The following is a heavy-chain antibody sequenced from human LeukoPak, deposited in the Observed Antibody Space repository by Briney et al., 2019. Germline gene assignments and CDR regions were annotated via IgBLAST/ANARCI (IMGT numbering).Heavy chain of an antibody. D-gene: IGHD3-10*01. Sequence: GASVKVSCKASGYTFTGYYMHWVRQAPGQGLEWMGWINPNSGGTNYAQKFQGRVTMTRDTSISTAYMELSRLRSDDTAVYYCARGPVVRGVNGPPYWYFDLWGRGTLVTVSS. CDR3: ARGPVVRGVNGPPYWYFDL. J-gene: IGHJ2*01. CDR1: GYTFTGYY. V-gene: IGHV1-2*02. CDR2: INPNSGGT.